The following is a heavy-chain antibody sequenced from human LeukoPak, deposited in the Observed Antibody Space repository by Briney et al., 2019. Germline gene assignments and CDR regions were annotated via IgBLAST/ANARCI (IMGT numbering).Heavy chain of an antibody. CDR3: AKDPINPLGYCSGGSCYYYGMDV. J-gene: IGHJ6*02. CDR1: GGSVSSSDSY. Sequence: ETLSLTCTVSGGSVSSSDSYWGWIRQPPGKGLEWVSAISGSGGSTYYADSVKDRFTITRDNSKNTRYLKMNSLRDEDTSVYYYAKDPINPLGYCSGGSCYYYGMDVWGQETTVTVSS. V-gene: IGHV3-23*01. CDR2: ISGSGGST. D-gene: IGHD2-15*01.